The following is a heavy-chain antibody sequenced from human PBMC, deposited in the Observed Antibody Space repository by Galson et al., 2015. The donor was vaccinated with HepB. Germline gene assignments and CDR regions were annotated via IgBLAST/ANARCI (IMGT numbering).Heavy chain of an antibody. J-gene: IGHJ2*01. CDR1: GFSLSNARMG. CDR2: IFSNDEK. V-gene: IGHV2-26*01. Sequence: PALVKPTQTLTLTCTVSGFSLSNARMGVSWIRQPPGKALEWLAHIFSNDEKSYSTSLKSRLTISKDTSKNQVVLTMTNMDPVDTATYYCARIRPDYYDSSGYYGTYWYFDLWGRGTLVTVSS. CDR3: ARIRPDYYDSSGYYGTYWYFDL. D-gene: IGHD3-22*01.